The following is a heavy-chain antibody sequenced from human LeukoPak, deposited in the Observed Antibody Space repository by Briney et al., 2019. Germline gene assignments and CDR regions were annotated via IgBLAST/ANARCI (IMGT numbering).Heavy chain of an antibody. J-gene: IGHJ4*02. V-gene: IGHV3-15*01. CDR1: GFTFSNAW. Sequence: PGGSLRLSCAASGFTFSNAWMSWVRQAPGKGLEWVGRIKSKTDGGTTDYAAPVKGRFTISRDDSKNTLYLQMNSLKTEDTAVYYCTTEYIVATVPLYYWGQGTLVTVSS. D-gene: IGHD5-12*01. CDR3: TTEYIVATVPLYY. CDR2: IKSKTDGGTT.